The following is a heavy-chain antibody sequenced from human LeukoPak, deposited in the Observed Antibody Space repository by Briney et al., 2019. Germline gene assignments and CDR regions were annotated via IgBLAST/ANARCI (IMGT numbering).Heavy chain of an antibody. Sequence: ASVKVSCKASGYSFINNGINWVRQAPGQGLEWMGWICTYNGNTNFAQKLQGRVTLTTDTSTSTAYLELRSLRSDDTAVYYCARGETRNDSWGQGTLVTVSS. CDR2: ICTYNGNT. CDR1: GYSFINNG. D-gene: IGHD3-16*01. V-gene: IGHV1-18*01. CDR3: ARGETRNDS. J-gene: IGHJ5*01.